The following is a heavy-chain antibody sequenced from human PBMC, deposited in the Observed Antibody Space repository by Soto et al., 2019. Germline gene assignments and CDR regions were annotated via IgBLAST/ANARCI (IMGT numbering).Heavy chain of an antibody. V-gene: IGHV4-31*03. CDR3: ARDRGRYYFDSSDGAFDM. Sequence: QVQLQESGPGLVKPSQTLSLTCTVSGGSISSGDYYWSWIRQHPGKGLEWIGYIYYSGNTYYNPSLKSRVTISVDTSKNQFSLKLTSVTAADTAVYYCARDRGRYYFDSSDGAFDMWGQGTVVTVYS. CDR1: GGSISSGDYY. CDR2: IYYSGNT. J-gene: IGHJ3*02. D-gene: IGHD3-22*01.